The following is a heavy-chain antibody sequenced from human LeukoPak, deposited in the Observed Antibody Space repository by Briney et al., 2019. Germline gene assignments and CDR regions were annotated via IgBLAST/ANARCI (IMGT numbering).Heavy chain of an antibody. CDR1: GGSFSGYY. Sequence: PSETLSLTCAVYGGSFSGYYWSWIRQPPGKGLEWIGEINHSGSTNYNPSLKSRVTISVDTSKNQFSLKLSSVTAADTAVYYCARAWAFTSIRFDYWGQGILVTVSS. CDR3: ARAWAFTSIRFDY. CDR2: INHSGST. D-gene: IGHD2-2*01. V-gene: IGHV4-34*01. J-gene: IGHJ4*02.